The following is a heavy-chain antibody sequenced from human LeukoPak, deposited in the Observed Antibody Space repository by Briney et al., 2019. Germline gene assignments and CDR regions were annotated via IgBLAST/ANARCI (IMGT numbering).Heavy chain of an antibody. CDR1: GGSFSGYY. D-gene: IGHD2-2*02. J-gene: IGHJ1*01. Sequence: SETLSLTCAVYGGSFSGYYWSWIRQPPGKGLEWIGEINHSGSTNYNPSLKSRVTISVDTSKNQFSLKLSSVTAADTAVYYCAGGSAAILRYFQHWGQGTLVTVSS. CDR2: INHSGST. CDR3: AGGSAAILRYFQH. V-gene: IGHV4-34*01.